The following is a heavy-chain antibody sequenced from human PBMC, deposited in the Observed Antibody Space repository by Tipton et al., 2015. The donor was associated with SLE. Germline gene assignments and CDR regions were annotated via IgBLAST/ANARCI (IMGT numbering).Heavy chain of an antibody. Sequence: TLSLTCTVSGGSISSSSYYWGWIRQPPGKGLEWIANVYLSGSTHYNPSLKSRVTISVDTSKNQFSLKLSSVTAADTAVYYCARDRTGGDFWSGLRAFDIWGQGTMVTVSS. D-gene: IGHD3-3*01. CDR1: GGSISSSSYY. V-gene: IGHV4-39*07. CDR2: VYLSGST. J-gene: IGHJ3*02. CDR3: ARDRTGGDFWSGLRAFDI.